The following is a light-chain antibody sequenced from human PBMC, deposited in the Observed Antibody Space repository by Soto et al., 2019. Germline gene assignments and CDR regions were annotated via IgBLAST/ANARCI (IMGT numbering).Light chain of an antibody. V-gene: IGKV3-11*01. CDR3: QQRSNWLIT. Sequence: EIVLTQSPATLSLSPGERATLSCRASQSVSSSLAWYQQKPGQAPRLLIYDASNRATGIPARFSGSGSGTDFPLTISSLEPEDFAVYYCQQRSNWLITFGQGTRLEIK. CDR2: DAS. J-gene: IGKJ5*01. CDR1: QSVSSS.